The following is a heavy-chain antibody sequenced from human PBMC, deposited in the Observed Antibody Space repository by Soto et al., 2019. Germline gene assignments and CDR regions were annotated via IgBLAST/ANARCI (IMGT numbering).Heavy chain of an antibody. CDR1: PGSISSSY. CDR2: VAYSGTT. Sequence: QVQLQESGPGLVKPSETLTLTCTVSPGSISSSYWSWIRQPPGRGLEWIGHVAYSGTTKYNPSLKSRGSISVSTSKRQFSLRLTAVTAADTAVYYCAREAQDYYFDHWGQGILVTVSS. J-gene: IGHJ5*02. CDR3: AREAQDYYFDH. D-gene: IGHD1-26*01. V-gene: IGHV4-59*01.